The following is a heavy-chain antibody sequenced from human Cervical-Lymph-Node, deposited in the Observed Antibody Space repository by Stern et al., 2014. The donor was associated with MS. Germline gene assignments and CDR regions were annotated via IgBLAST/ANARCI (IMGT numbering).Heavy chain of an antibody. J-gene: IGHJ3*02. D-gene: IGHD4-17*01. Sequence: VQLQESGSGLVKPSQTLSLTCAVSGGSISSGGYSWSWIRQPTGKGLEWIGYIYHSGSTYYNPSLKSRVTISVDRSKNQFSLNLSSVTAADTAVYYCARSSTVTPNAFDIWGQGTMVTVSS. CDR3: ARSSTVTPNAFDI. CDR1: GGSISSGGYS. V-gene: IGHV4-30-2*01. CDR2: IYHSGST.